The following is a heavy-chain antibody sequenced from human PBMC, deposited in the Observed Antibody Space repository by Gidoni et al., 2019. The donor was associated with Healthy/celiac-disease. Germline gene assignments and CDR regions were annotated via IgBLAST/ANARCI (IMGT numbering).Heavy chain of an antibody. V-gene: IGHV1-46*01. CDR3: ARDRGGGDCSGGSCYLHDDWFDP. Sequence: QVQLVQSGAEVKKPGASVKVSCKASGYTYTSYYMHWVRQAPGQGLEWMGIINPIGGRTSYAQKFQGRVTMTRDTSTSTVYMELSSLRSEDTAVYYCARDRGGGDCSGGSCYLHDDWFDPWGQGTLVTVSS. CDR2: INPIGGRT. CDR1: GYTYTSYY. J-gene: IGHJ5*02. D-gene: IGHD2-15*01.